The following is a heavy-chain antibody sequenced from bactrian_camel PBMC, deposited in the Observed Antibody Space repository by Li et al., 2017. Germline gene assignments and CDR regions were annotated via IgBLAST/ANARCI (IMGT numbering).Heavy chain of an antibody. J-gene: IGHJ4*01. CDR3: AGTSVYKFSLRLGENDYDELGLHY. Sequence: HVQLVESGGGSVQAGGSLRLSCAASGYTVSSYCMAWFRQAPGKGREGVAVIASDGDTKYTDSVKGRFTISKDNAKNTLDLQMDSLKPDDTAAYYCAGTSVYKFSLRLGENDYDELGLHYYGQGTQVTVS. D-gene: IGHD4*01. V-gene: IGHV3S6*01. CDR2: IASDGDT. CDR1: GYTVSSYC.